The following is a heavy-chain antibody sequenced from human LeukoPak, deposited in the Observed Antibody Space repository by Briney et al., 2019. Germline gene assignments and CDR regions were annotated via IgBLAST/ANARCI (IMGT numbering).Heavy chain of an antibody. J-gene: IGHJ4*02. CDR2: INHSGST. V-gene: IGHV4-34*01. Sequence: PGGSLRLSCAASGFTFSSYAMSWIRQPPGKGLEWIGEINHSGSTNCNPSLKSRVTISVDTSKNQFSLKLRSVTAADTAVYYCARGRGYNSFDYWGQGTLVTVSS. CDR1: GFTFSSYA. CDR3: ARGRGYNSFDY. D-gene: IGHD5-24*01.